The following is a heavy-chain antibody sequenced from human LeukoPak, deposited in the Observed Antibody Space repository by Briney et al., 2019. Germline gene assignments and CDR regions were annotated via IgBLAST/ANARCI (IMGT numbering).Heavy chain of an antibody. CDR3: ARDAVTMIVTDAFDI. Sequence: GGSLRLSCAASGFTFSSYEMNWVRQAPGKGLEWVSYISSSGSTIYYADSVKGRFTISRDNAKNSLYLQMNSLRAEDTAVYYCARDAVTMIVTDAFDIWGQGTMVTVSS. CDR1: GFTFSSYE. D-gene: IGHD3-22*01. V-gene: IGHV3-48*03. CDR2: ISSSGSTI. J-gene: IGHJ3*02.